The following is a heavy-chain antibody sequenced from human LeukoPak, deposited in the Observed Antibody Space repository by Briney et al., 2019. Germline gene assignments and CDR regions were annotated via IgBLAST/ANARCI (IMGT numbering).Heavy chain of an antibody. D-gene: IGHD3-10*01. CDR3: ARGRGSLTY. CDR1: GGSISLYY. J-gene: IGHJ4*02. Sequence: PSETLSLTCTVSGGSISLYYWSWIRQPPGKGLEWIGYFYDTRSPRYNPSLERRVTISVDMSRNQFSLNLTSVTAADTAVYYCARGRGSLTYWGQGTLATVSS. V-gene: IGHV4-59*01. CDR2: FYDTRSP.